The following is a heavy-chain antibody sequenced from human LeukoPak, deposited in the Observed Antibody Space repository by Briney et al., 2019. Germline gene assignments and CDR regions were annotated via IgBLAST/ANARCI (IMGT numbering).Heavy chain of an antibody. CDR3: ARDTPRIAAAGTDLSDY. CDR2: IKQDGSEK. D-gene: IGHD6-13*01. CDR1: GFTFSSYW. Sequence: GGSLRLSCAASGFTFSSYWMSWVRQAPGKGLEWVANIKQDGSEKYYVDSVKGRFTISRDNAKNSLYLQMNSLRAEDTAVYYCARDTPRIAAAGTDLSDYWGQGTLVTVSS. V-gene: IGHV3-7*01. J-gene: IGHJ4*02.